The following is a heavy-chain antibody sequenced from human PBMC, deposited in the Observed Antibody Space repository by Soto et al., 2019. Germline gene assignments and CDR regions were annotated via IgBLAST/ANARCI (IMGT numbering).Heavy chain of an antibody. J-gene: IGHJ4*02. D-gene: IGHD2-15*01. Sequence: QVQLVQSGAEVKKPGASVKVSCKASGYTFTSYGISWVRQAPGQGLEWMGWISAYNGNTNYAQKLQGRVTMTKDTSKSTSYMEVRSLGSDDTAVYYCARDRAGYGSGGSCSLFDYWGQTTLVTVCS. CDR1: GYTFTSYG. CDR3: ARDRAGYGSGGSCSLFDY. CDR2: ISAYNGNT. V-gene: IGHV1-18*04.